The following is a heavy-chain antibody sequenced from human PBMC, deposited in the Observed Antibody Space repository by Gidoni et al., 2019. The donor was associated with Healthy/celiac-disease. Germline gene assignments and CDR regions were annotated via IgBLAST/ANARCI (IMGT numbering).Heavy chain of an antibody. CDR2: IKQDGSEK. Sequence: EVQLVESGGGWFQPGGSLGPPGQASGFTFSSYWWGWVRQAPGKGLEWVANIKQDGSEKYYVDSVKGRFTISRDNAKNSLYLQMNSLRAEDTAVYYCASLRFGSAIFWGQGTLVTVSS. CDR3: ASLRFGSAIF. J-gene: IGHJ4*02. V-gene: IGHV3-7*01. D-gene: IGHD3-16*01. CDR1: GFTFSSYW.